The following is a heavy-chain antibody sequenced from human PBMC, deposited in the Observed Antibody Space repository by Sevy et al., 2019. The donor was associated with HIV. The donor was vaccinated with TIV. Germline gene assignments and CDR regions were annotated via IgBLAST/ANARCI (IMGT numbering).Heavy chain of an antibody. Sequence: SETLSLTCTVSGGSISSYYWSWVRQPPGKGLEWIGYIYYSGSTNYNPSLKSRVTISVDTSKNQFSLKLSSVTAADTAVYYCARRFMVRGVSGYYYYGMDVWGQGTTVIVSS. J-gene: IGHJ6*02. D-gene: IGHD3-10*01. CDR3: ARRFMVRGVSGYYYYGMDV. CDR2: IYYSGST. CDR1: GGSISSYY. V-gene: IGHV4-59*12.